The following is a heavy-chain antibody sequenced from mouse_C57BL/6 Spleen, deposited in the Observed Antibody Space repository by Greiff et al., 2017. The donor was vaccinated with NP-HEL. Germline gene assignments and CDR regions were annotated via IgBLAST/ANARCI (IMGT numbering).Heavy chain of an antibody. CDR1: GYTFTTYP. V-gene: IGHV1-47*01. CDR3: ARYDYDDYAMDY. Sequence: QVQLKESGAELVKPGASVKMSCKASGYTFTTYPIEWMKQNPGKSLEWIGNFHPYNDDTKYNEKFKGKATLTVEKSSSTVYLELSRLTSDDSAVYYCARYDYDDYAMDYWGQGTSVTVSS. D-gene: IGHD2-4*01. CDR2: FHPYNDDT. J-gene: IGHJ4*01.